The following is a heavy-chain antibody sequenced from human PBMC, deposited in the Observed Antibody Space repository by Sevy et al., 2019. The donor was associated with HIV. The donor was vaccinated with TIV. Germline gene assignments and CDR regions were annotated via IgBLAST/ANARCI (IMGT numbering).Heavy chain of an antibody. V-gene: IGHV3-15*01. CDR2: IKSKTEGATR. D-gene: IGHD1-26*01. J-gene: IGHJ4*02. Sequence: GGSLRLSCAASGFTFSNAWMSWVRQAPGKGLEWVGRIKSKTEGATRDFAAHVRGRLLISREDLRNTVYLQMTSLKTEDTAVYYCTAGVGASAFDYWGQGTLVTVSS. CDR3: TAGVGASAFDY. CDR1: GFTFSNAW.